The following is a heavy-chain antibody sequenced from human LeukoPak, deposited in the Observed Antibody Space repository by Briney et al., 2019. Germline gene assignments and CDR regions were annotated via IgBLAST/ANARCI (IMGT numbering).Heavy chain of an antibody. CDR3: AGESSVSYYFDY. J-gene: IGHJ4*02. CDR2: ISYDGSNK. D-gene: IGHD1-26*01. Sequence: GGSLRLSCAASGFTFSTYAMHWVRLAPGKELEWVAIISYDGSNKYYADSVKGRFTISRDNTKNTLYLQMNSLRAEDTAVYYCAGESSVSYYFDYWGQGTLVTVSS. V-gene: IGHV3-30-3*01. CDR1: GFTFSTYA.